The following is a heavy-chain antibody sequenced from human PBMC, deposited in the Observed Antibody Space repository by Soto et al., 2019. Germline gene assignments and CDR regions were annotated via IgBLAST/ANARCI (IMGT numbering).Heavy chain of an antibody. J-gene: IGHJ4*02. CDR3: AREVIVHDNYETIGYYFDH. V-gene: IGHV1-46*01. CDR1: GYTFTKFH. CDR2: IDPRGGVT. D-gene: IGHD3-16*01. Sequence: QVQLIQFGAEVKKPGASVKVSCRASGYTFTKFHIHWVRQAPGQGLEWMGMIDPRGGVTRDAQRFQSRMTMTSNTYTSSVYMELRGLTSEDTAVYYCAREVIVHDNYETIGYYFDHGGPGTLVTFSS.